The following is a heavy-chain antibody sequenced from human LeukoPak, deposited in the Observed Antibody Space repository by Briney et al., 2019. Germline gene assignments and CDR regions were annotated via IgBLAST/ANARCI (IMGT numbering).Heavy chain of an antibody. V-gene: IGHV1-2*02. CDR1: GYTFTGYY. CDR3: ARSGFSFGYHYFDL. Sequence: ASVKVSCKASGYTFTGYYMHWVRQAPGQGLEWMGWINPNSGGTNYAQKFQGRVTMTRDTSISTAYMELSRLRSDDTAVYFCARSGFSFGYHYFDLWGQGTLVTVSS. D-gene: IGHD5-18*01. J-gene: IGHJ4*02. CDR2: INPNSGGT.